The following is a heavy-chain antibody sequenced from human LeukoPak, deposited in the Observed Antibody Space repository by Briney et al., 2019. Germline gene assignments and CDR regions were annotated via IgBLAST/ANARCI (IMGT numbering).Heavy chain of an antibody. J-gene: IGHJ4*02. D-gene: IGHD4-17*01. V-gene: IGHV3-30-3*01. CDR1: GFTFSSYA. CDR2: ISYDGSNK. CDR3: ARDPSYGDWTYFDY. Sequence: PGRSPRLSCAASGFTFSSYAMHWVRQAPGKGLEWVAVISYDGSNKYYADSVKGRFTISRDNSKNTLYLQVNSLRAEDTAVYYCARDPSYGDWTYFDYWGQGTLVTVSS.